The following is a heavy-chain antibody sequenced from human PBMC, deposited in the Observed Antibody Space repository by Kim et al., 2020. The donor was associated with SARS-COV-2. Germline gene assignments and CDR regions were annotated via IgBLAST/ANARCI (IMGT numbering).Heavy chain of an antibody. CDR1: GGSISSYY. Sequence: SETLSLTCTVSGGSISSYYWSWIRQPPGKGLEWIGYIYYSGSTNYNPSLKSRVTISVDTSKNQFSLKLSSVTAADTAVYYCARVFRSGRGWFDPWGQGTLVTVSS. J-gene: IGHJ5*02. D-gene: IGHD2-15*01. CDR3: ARVFRSGRGWFDP. V-gene: IGHV4-59*13. CDR2: IYYSGST.